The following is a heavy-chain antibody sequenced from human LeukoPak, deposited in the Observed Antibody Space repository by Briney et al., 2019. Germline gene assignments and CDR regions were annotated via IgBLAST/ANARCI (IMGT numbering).Heavy chain of an antibody. CDR2: INTNTGNP. J-gene: IGHJ4*02. V-gene: IGHV7-4-1*02. CDR1: GGTFSSYA. D-gene: IGHD1-14*01. Sequence: ASVKVSCKASGGTFSSYAISWVRQAPGQGLEFMGWINTNTGNPTYAQGFTGRFVFSLDTSVSTAYLQISSLKAEDTAVYYCARDEGITKPFVDWGQGTLVTISS. CDR3: ARDEGITKPFVD.